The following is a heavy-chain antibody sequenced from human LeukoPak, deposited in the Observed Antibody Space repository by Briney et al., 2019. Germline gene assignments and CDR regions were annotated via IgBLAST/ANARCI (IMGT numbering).Heavy chain of an antibody. D-gene: IGHD3-10*01. V-gene: IGHV1-69*13. CDR3: ARGQTSGSYLATFDY. Sequence: GASVKVSCKASGYTFTNYGFSWVRQAPGQGLEWMGGIIPIFGTANYAQKFQGRVTITADESTSTAYMELSSLRSEDTAVYYCARGQTSGSYLATFDYWGQGTLVTVSS. J-gene: IGHJ4*02. CDR1: GYTFTNYG. CDR2: IIPIFGTA.